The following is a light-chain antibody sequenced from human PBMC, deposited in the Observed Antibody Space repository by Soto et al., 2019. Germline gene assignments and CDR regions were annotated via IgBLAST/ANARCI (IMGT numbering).Light chain of an antibody. V-gene: IGKV1-17*01. Sequence: DIQMTQSPASLPASVGDRVTITCRASQGIDNKLGWYQQKPGKAPKRLIYAASSLQRGVPSRFSGSGSGTEFTLTISSLQPEDFATYYCLQHYGTPPLTFGGGTKVEIK. J-gene: IGKJ4*01. CDR3: LQHYGTPPLT. CDR1: QGIDNK. CDR2: AAS.